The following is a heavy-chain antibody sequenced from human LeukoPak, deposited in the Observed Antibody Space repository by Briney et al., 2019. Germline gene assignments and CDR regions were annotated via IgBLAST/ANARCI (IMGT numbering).Heavy chain of an antibody. Sequence: ASVKVSCKASGYTFTGYYMHWVRQAPGRGLEWMGWINPNSGGTNYAQKFQGRVTMTRDTSISTAYMDLSRLRSDDTAVYYCARETGVVVIGGIDYWGQGTLVTVSS. J-gene: IGHJ4*02. CDR1: GYTFTGYY. V-gene: IGHV1-2*02. D-gene: IGHD3-22*01. CDR3: ARETGVVVIGGIDY. CDR2: INPNSGGT.